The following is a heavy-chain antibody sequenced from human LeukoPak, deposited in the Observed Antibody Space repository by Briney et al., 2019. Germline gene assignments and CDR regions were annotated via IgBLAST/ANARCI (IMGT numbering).Heavy chain of an antibody. D-gene: IGHD3-10*01. Sequence: SETLSLTCTVSGDSISSYYWSWLRQPPGKRLEWIGYVSNIETTNYNPSLKSRVTISVDTSKNQFSPRLNSVTAADTAVYYCARERVLLWFGELLYKKYNWFDPRGQGTLVTVSS. CDR3: ARERVLLWFGELLYKKYNWFDP. CDR1: GDSISSYY. J-gene: IGHJ5*02. V-gene: IGHV4-59*01. CDR2: VSNIETT.